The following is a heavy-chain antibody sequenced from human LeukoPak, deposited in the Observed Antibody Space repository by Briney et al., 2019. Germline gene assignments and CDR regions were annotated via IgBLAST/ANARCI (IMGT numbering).Heavy chain of an antibody. CDR1: GFTFSSYA. Sequence: PGGSLRLSCAASGFTFSSYAMSWVRQAPGKGLEWVSAISGSGGSTYYADSVKGRFTISRDNSKNTLYLQVNSLRAEDTAVYYCAKHNDMYYYYYYMDVWGKGTTVTVSS. CDR2: ISGSGGST. J-gene: IGHJ6*03. V-gene: IGHV3-23*01. CDR3: AKHNDMYYYYYYMDV. D-gene: IGHD3-9*01.